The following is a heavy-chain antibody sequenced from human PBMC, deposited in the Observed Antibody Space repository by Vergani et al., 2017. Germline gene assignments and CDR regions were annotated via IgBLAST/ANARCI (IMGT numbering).Heavy chain of an antibody. CDR1: GFTFSSYA. J-gene: IGHJ6*02. D-gene: IGHD2-15*01. V-gene: IGHV3-23*01. CDR2: ISGSGGNT. CDR3: AKARDPNCKGGNCYSYYYGLDL. Sequence: EVQLLESGGGLVQPGGSLRLSCGASGFTFSSYAMTWVRQAPGKGLEWVSAISGSGGNTFYTDSVKGRFTISRDNSKDPLYLQMNSLRVEDTAIYYCAKARDPNCKGGNCYSYYYGLDLWGQGTTVTVSS.